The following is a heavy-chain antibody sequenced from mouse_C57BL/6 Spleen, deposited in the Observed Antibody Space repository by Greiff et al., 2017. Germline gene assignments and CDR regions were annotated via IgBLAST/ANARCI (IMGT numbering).Heavy chain of an antibody. CDR3: AREGAYSN. Sequence: VQLQESGAELVKPGASVKMSCKASGYTFTSYWLTWVKQRPGQGLEWIGDIYPGSGSTNYNEKFKSKATLTVDTSSSTAYMQLSSLTSEDSAVYYCAREGAYSNWGQGTLVTVSA. CDR2: IYPGSGST. CDR1: GYTFTSYW. D-gene: IGHD2-5*01. J-gene: IGHJ3*01. V-gene: IGHV1-55*01.